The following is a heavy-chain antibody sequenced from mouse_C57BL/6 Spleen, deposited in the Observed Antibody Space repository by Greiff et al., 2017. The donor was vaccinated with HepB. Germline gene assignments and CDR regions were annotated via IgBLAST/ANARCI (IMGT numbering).Heavy chain of an antibody. J-gene: IGHJ4*01. V-gene: IGHV1-54*01. CDR3: ARSPATLYSKRNYAMDY. CDR1: GYAFTNYL. CDR2: INPGSGGT. D-gene: IGHD2-5*01. Sequence: QVQLQQSGAELVRPGTSVKVSCKASGYAFTNYLIEWVKQRPGQGLEWIGVINPGSGGTNYNEKFKGKATLTADKSSSTAYMQLSSLTSEDSAVYFCARSPATLYSKRNYAMDYWGQGTSVTVSS.